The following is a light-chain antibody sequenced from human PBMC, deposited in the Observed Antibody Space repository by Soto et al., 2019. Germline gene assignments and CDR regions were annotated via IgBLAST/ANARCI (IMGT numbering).Light chain of an antibody. CDR1: QSISGW. Sequence: DIQMTQSPSTLSASVGDRVIITCRPSQSISGWLAWYQQKPGKAPKLLIYKASTLESGVPSRFSGSRSGTEFTLTISSLQPEDFATYFCQQYDSYSPTFGQGTKVDIK. J-gene: IGKJ1*01. CDR3: QQYDSYSPT. V-gene: IGKV1-5*03. CDR2: KAS.